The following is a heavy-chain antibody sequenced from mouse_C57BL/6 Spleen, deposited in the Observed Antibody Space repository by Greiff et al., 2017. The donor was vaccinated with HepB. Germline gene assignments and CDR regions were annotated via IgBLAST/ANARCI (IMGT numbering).Heavy chain of an antibody. CDR1: GYTFTCYW. CDR2: IHPNSGST. Sequence: VKLQQSGAELVKPGASVKLSCKASGYTFTCYWMPWVKQRPGQGLEWIGMIHPNSGSTNYNEKFKSKATLTVDKSSSTAYMQLSSLPSEDSAVYDCARSERVYSNYDYAMDDWGQGTSVTVAS. V-gene: IGHV1-64*01. J-gene: IGHJ4*01. CDR3: ARSERVYSNYDYAMDD. D-gene: IGHD2-5*01.